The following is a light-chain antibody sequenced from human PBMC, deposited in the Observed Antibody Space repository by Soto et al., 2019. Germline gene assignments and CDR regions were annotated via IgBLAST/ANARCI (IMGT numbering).Light chain of an antibody. CDR3: PQYGSSPWT. Sequence: EIVLTQSPGTLSLSPGERATLSCRSSQSVSSSYLAWYQQKPGQAPSLLIYGASSRATGIPDRFSGSGSGTDFTLTTSTLEPEDCAVYYCPQYGSSPWTFGQGTKVEIK. J-gene: IGKJ1*01. CDR2: GAS. CDR1: QSVSSSY. V-gene: IGKV3-20*01.